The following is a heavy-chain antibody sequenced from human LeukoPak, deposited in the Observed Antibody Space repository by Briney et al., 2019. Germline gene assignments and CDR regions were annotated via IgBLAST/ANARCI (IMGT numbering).Heavy chain of an antibody. CDR1: GGSISSSSYY. J-gene: IGHJ4*02. Sequence: PSETLSLTCTVSGGSISSSSYYWGWIRQPPGKGLEWIGSIYYSGSAYYNPSLKSRVTISVDTSKNQFSLKLSSVTAADTAVYYCASRAIFGVAYGNYWGQGTLVTVSS. V-gene: IGHV4-39*01. CDR2: IYYSGSA. D-gene: IGHD3-3*01. CDR3: ASRAIFGVAYGNY.